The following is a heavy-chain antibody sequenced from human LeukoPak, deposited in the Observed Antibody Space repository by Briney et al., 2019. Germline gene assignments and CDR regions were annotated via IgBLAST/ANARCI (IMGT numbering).Heavy chain of an antibody. V-gene: IGHV4-30-2*01. D-gene: IGHD4-23*01. Sequence: SQTLSLTCTVSGGSLSSGGYYWSWIRQPPGKGLEWIGYINHSGSTNYNPSLKSRVTISVDKSKNQFSLKLSSVTAADTAVYYCARVRGVVTPLGYFDYWGQGTLVAVSS. CDR2: INHSGST. CDR3: ARVRGVVTPLGYFDY. CDR1: GGSLSSGGYY. J-gene: IGHJ4*02.